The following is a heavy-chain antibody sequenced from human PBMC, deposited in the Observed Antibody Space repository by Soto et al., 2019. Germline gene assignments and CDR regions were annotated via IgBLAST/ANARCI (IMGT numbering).Heavy chain of an antibody. CDR3: ARPPLPGYTIHFNS. CDR2: VYPRDSDT. Sequence: GESLKISCKASGYIFIDYWIGWVRQMPGKGLEWMGIVYPRDSDTRYSPSFQGQVTISADRSTGTAFLQWRSLKASDTALYYCARPPLPGYTIHFNSWGPGTLLAVST. CDR1: GYIFIDYW. J-gene: IGHJ4*02. D-gene: IGHD5-12*01. V-gene: IGHV5-51*01.